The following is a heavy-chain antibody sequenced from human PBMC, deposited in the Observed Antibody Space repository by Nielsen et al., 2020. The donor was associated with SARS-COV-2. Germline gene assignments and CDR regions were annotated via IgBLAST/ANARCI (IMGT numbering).Heavy chain of an antibody. J-gene: IGHJ6*02. Sequence: ASVKVSCKVSGYTLTELSMHWVRQAPGKGLEWMGGFDPEDGETIYAQKFQGRVTMTEDTSTDTAYMELSGLRSEDTAVYYCATVAGAVVVAATPSYYYYGMDVWGQGTTVTVSS. D-gene: IGHD2-15*01. CDR2: FDPEDGET. CDR3: ATVAGAVVVAATPSYYYYGMDV. CDR1: GYTLTELS. V-gene: IGHV1-24*01.